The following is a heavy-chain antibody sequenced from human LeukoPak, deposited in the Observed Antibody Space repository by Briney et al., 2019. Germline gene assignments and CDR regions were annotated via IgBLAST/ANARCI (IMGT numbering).Heavy chain of an antibody. D-gene: IGHD4-23*01. CDR3: ARSYGGNPSIYYYYGMDV. CDR1: GGSISSGSYY. Sequence: PSQTLSLTCTVSGGSISSGSYYWSWIRQPAGKGLEWIGRIYTSGSTNYNPSLKSRVTISVGTSKNQFSLKLSSVTAADTAVYYCARSYGGNPSIYYYYGMDVWGQGTTVTVSS. J-gene: IGHJ6*02. V-gene: IGHV4-61*02. CDR2: IYTSGST.